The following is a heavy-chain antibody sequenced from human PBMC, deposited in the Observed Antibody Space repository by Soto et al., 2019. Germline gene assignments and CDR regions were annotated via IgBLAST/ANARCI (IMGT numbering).Heavy chain of an antibody. CDR3: AREIWGYSSSWPGYYYYYGMDV. CDR1: GFAFSNAG. CDR2: IPYDGSNK. V-gene: IGHV3-30-3*01. J-gene: IGHJ6*02. Sequence: HPGGSLRLSCAASGFAFSNAGMNWVRQAPGKGLEWVAFIPYDGSNKYYADSVKGRFTISRDNSKNTLYLQMNSLRAEDTAVYYCAREIWGYSSSWPGYYYYYGMDVWGQGTTVTVSS. D-gene: IGHD6-13*01.